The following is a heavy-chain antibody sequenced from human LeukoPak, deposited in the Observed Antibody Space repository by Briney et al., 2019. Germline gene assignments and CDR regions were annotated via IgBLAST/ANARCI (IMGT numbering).Heavy chain of an antibody. CDR2: IFDGKTI. J-gene: IGHJ4*02. CDR3: ASGAWAARLNS. D-gene: IGHD4-23*01. CDR1: GESLNYYY. Sequence: PSDTLSLTCAVYGESLNYYYWSWIRQSPGKGLEWIGVIFDGKTINYNPSLKSRVTISAATSSQQFSLNLKSVTAADTAVYFCASGAWAARLNSWAQGALVIVSS. V-gene: IGHV4-34*12.